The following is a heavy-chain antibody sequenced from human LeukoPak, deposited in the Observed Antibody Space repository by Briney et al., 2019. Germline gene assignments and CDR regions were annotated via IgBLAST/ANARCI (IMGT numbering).Heavy chain of an antibody. CDR1: GLTFNNYA. V-gene: IGHV3-23*01. J-gene: IGHJ3*02. Sequence: GGSLRLSCAVSGLTFNNYAMSWVRQAPGKGLEWVSGISGRGASKYYADSVKGRFTISRDNSKNTLYLQMNSLRAEDTAVYYCARDIHSVAFDIWGQGTMVTVSS. CDR2: ISGRGASK. CDR3: ARDIHSVAFDI.